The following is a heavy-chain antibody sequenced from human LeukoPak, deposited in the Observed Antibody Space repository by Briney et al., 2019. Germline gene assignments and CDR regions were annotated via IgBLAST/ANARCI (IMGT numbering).Heavy chain of an antibody. Sequence: GGSLRLYCSASGFTFTSHVMHWGRQALGKGLQYVSGISMNVQTTYYAGSVKGRFTISRDSSKNTVYLQMNSLTAEDTAVYYCVREGLERRTNFDYWGQGTLVSVSS. J-gene: IGHJ4*02. V-gene: IGHV3-64D*06. D-gene: IGHD1-1*01. CDR2: ISMNVQTT. CDR3: VREGLERRTNFDY. CDR1: GFTFTSHV.